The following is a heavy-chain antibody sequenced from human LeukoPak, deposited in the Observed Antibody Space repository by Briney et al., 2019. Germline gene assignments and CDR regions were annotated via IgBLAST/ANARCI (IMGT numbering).Heavy chain of an antibody. J-gene: IGHJ6*03. V-gene: IGHV3-21*01. D-gene: IGHD4-11*01. Sequence: PGGSLRLSCAASGFTFSSYSMNWVRQAPGKGLEWVSSISSSSSYIYYADSVKGRFTISRDNAKNSLYLQMNSLRAEDTAVYYCARDRTHYSNYYYYYYMGVWGKGTTVTVSS. CDR3: ARDRTHYSNYYYYYYMGV. CDR1: GFTFSSYS. CDR2: ISSSSSYI.